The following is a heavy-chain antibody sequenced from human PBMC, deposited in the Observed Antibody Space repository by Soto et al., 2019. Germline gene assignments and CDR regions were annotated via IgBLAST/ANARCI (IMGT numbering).Heavy chain of an antibody. Sequence: EVQLVESGGGSVQPGGSLRLSCAASGFTFSSYWMHWVRQAPGKGLVWVSRINSDGSTTSYAVSVKGRFTISRDNAKNTLYLQMNILRAEDTAVYYCARVVVGAYHFDYWGQGTLGTVSS. D-gene: IGHD2-15*01. CDR2: INSDGSTT. CDR1: GFTFSSYW. J-gene: IGHJ4*02. V-gene: IGHV3-74*01. CDR3: ARVVVGAYHFDY.